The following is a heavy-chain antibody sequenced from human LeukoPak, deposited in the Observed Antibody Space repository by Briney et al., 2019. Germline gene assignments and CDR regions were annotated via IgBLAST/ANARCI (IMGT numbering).Heavy chain of an antibody. CDR3: ARRDFWSGYPYFDY. Sequence: ASVKVSCKTSGYTFSNYGITWVRQAPGQGLEWMGWISAYNGNTNYAQKLQGRVTMTTDTSTSTAYMELRSLRSDDTAVYYCARRDFWSGYPYFDYWGQGTLVTVSS. D-gene: IGHD3-3*01. CDR2: ISAYNGNT. J-gene: IGHJ4*02. CDR1: GYTFSNYG. V-gene: IGHV1-18*01.